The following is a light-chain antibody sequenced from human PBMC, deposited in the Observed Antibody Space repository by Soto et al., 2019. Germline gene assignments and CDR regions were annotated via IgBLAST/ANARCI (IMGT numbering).Light chain of an antibody. Sequence: EIVMTQSPATLSVSPGERATLSCRASQSVSSNLPWYQQKPGQAPRLLIYGASTRATGSPARFSGSGSGTKFTLTNSSLQSEDFAVYYCQQYNNWPPGTFGQGTKVEIK. CDR1: QSVSSN. CDR3: QQYNNWPPGT. V-gene: IGKV3-15*01. J-gene: IGKJ1*01. CDR2: GAS.